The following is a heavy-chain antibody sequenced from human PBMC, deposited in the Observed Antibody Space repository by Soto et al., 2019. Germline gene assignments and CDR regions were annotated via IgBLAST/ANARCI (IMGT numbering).Heavy chain of an antibody. CDR1: GFTFSSYS. J-gene: IGHJ5*02. V-gene: IGHV3-48*01. D-gene: IGHD2-2*01. CDR3: AREYCSSTSCLNWFDP. Sequence: GGSLRLSCAASGFTFSSYSMNWVRQAPGKGLEWVSYISSSSSTIYYADSVKGRFTISRDNAKNSLYLQMNSLRAEDTAVYYCAREYCSSTSCLNWFDPWGQGTLVTV. CDR2: ISSSSSTI.